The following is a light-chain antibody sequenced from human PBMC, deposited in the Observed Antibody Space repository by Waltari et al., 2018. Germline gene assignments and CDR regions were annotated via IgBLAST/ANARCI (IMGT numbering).Light chain of an antibody. J-gene: IGLJ2*01. CDR1: KLGQKY. V-gene: IGLV3-1*01. CDR3: QVWDSSTDVV. Sequence: SYDLTQPPSVSVSPGQTASITCSGDKLGQKYVFWYRQKTGQSPVLVMYEDNRRPSGVPKRFSGSNSGNTATLTISETQVMDDAYYYCQVWDSSTDVVFGGGTKLTVL. CDR2: EDN.